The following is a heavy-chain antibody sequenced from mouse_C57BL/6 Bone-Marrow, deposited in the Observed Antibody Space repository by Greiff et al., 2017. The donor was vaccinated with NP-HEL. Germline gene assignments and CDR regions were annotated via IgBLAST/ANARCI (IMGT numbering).Heavy chain of an antibody. V-gene: IGHV1-18*01. CDR1: GYTFTDYN. D-gene: IGHD1-2*01. J-gene: IGHJ3*01. Sequence: VQLKESGPELVKPGASVKIPCKASGYTFTDYNMDWVKQSHGKSLEWIGDINPNNGGTIYNQKFKGKATLTVDKSSSTAYMELRSLTSEDTAVYYCTTWGSTAGFAYWGQGTLVTVSA. CDR2: INPNNGGT. CDR3: TTWGSTAGFAY.